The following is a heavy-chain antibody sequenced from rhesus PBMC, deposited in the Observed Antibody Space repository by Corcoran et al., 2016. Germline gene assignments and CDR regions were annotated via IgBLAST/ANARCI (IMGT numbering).Heavy chain of an antibody. J-gene: IGHJ4*01. CDR2: IYGNSART. Sequence: QVQLQESGPGLVKPSETLSLTCAVSGGSISDSYYWNWIRQPPVKGLEWIGNIYGNSARTYYKPTLKSRVTISKDTSKNQFFLKLSSVTAADTAVYYCARAQYGSSLDDWGQGVLVTVSS. V-gene: IGHV4S9*01. D-gene: IGHD4-29*01. CDR3: ARAQYGSSLDD. CDR1: GGSISDSYY.